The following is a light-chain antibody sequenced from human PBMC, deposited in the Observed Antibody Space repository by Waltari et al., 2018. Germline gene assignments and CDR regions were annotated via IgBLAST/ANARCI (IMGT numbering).Light chain of an antibody. V-gene: IGKV1-39*01. CDR3: HQYDRPPYT. Sequence: DVQMTQSPSSLSASVGDRVTITCRASQTVYQYLNWYQQRQGQVPRLLIYTASTLQSGVPSRFSGSGSGTDFTLTISRLEPEDFAVFFCHQYDRPPYTFGQGTKLEIK. CDR2: TAS. CDR1: QTVYQY. J-gene: IGKJ2*01.